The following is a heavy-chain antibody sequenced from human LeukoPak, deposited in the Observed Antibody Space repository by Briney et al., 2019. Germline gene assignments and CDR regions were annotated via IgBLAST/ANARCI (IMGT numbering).Heavy chain of an antibody. CDR2: IYTSGST. J-gene: IGHJ4*02. CDR3: ARVDIRTAFFDY. Sequence: SETLSLTCTVSGGSISSYYWSWIRQPPGKGLEWIGYIYTSGSTNYNPSLKSRVTMSLDTSKNQFSLNLSSVTAADTAVYYCARVDIRTAFFDYWGQGTLVTVSP. CDR1: GGSISSYY. V-gene: IGHV4-4*09. D-gene: IGHD5-12*01.